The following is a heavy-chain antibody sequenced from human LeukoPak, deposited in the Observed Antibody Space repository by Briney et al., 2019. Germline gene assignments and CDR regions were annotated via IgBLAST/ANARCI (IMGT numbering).Heavy chain of an antibody. J-gene: IGHJ4*02. V-gene: IGHV3-53*01. CDR2: IYGDGST. D-gene: IGHD2-8*02. CDR1: GFTVSSNY. Sequence: PGGSLRLSCAASGFTVSSNYMSWVRQAPAKGLEWVSLIYGDGSTNYADSVKGRFTISGDNSKNTLFLQMNSLRAEDTAIYYCATYRQVLLPFESWGQGTLVTVSS. CDR3: ATYRQVLLPFES.